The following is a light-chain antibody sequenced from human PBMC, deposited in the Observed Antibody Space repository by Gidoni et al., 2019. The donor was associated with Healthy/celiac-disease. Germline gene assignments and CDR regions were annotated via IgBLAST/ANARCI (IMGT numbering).Light chain of an antibody. Sequence: DIQMTQSPSSLSASVGDRVTITCRASQSISSYLNWYQQKPGKAPSRFSGSGSGTDFTLTISSLQPEDFATYYWQQSYSTPQTFGQGTKVEIK. V-gene: IGKV1-39*01. CDR3: QQSYSTPQT. CDR1: QSISSY. J-gene: IGKJ1*01.